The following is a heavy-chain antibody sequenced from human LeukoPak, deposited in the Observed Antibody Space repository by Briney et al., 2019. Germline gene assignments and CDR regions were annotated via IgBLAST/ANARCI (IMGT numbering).Heavy chain of an antibody. Sequence: TGGSLRLSCAASGFTFDDYAMHWVRQAPGKGLEWVSGISWNSGSIGYADSVKGRFTISRDNAKNSLYLQMNSLRAEDMALYYCAKASDYGGNSGIDYWGQGTLVTVSS. V-gene: IGHV3-9*03. J-gene: IGHJ4*02. CDR3: AKASDYGGNSGIDY. CDR1: GFTFDDYA. CDR2: ISWNSGSI. D-gene: IGHD4-23*01.